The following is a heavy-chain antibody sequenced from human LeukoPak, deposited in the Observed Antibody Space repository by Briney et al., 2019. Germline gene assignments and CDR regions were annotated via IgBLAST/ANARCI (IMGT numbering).Heavy chain of an antibody. CDR2: ISNDGSST. V-gene: IGHV3-74*01. CDR1: GFTFSSYW. D-gene: IGHD3-22*01. J-gene: IGHJ4*02. CDR3: ATAKIYSSGWNGY. Sequence: PGGSLRLSCAASGFTFSSYWMHWVRQAPGKGLVWVSRISNDGSSTSYADSVKGRFTVSRDNAKNTQYLQMNSLRAEDTALYYCATAKIYSSGWNGYWGQGTLVTVSS.